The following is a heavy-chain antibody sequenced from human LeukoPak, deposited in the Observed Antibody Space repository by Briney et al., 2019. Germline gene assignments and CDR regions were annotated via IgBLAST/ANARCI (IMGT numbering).Heavy chain of an antibody. Sequence: SETLSLTCTVAGVSISSQCWGWIRQPAGKGLEWIGRIYSIGSTNYNPSLSSRVTIAVDRSNNQFSLRLSSVTAADTAVYYCARDPAAEGAVAVEVWGQGTTVSVSS. CDR2: IYSIGST. V-gene: IGHV4-4*07. J-gene: IGHJ3*01. CDR1: GVSISSQC. CDR3: ARDPAAEGAVAVEV. D-gene: IGHD2-15*01.